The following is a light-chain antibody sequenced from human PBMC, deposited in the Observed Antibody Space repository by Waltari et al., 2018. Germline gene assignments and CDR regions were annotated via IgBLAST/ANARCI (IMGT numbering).Light chain of an antibody. V-gene: IGKV3-11*01. CDR2: DAS. Sequence: EIVLTQSPATLSLSPGERAPLPCRASQSVRSYLAWYQQKPGQAPRPLIYDASNRATGIPARFSGSGSGTDFTLTISSLEPEDFAVYYCQQRSNWPPFGGGTKVEIK. CDR3: QQRSNWPP. J-gene: IGKJ4*01. CDR1: QSVRSY.